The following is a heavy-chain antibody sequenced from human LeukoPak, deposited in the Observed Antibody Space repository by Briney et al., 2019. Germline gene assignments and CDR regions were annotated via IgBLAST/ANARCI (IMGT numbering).Heavy chain of an antibody. CDR1: GFTFSSYD. CDR3: ARSSGSSPDDAFDI. CDR2: IGTAGDP. V-gene: IGHV3-13*05. J-gene: IGHJ3*02. D-gene: IGHD3-10*01. Sequence: PGGSLRLSCAASGFTFSSYDMHWVRQATGKGLEWVSAIGTAGDPYYPGSVKGRFTISRENVKNSLYLQMNSLRAGDTAVYYCARSSGSSPDDAFDIWGQGTMVTVSS.